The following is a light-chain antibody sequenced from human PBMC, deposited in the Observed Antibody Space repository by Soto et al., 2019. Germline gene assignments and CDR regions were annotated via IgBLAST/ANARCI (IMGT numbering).Light chain of an antibody. CDR3: QQYDSSPVT. Sequence: EIVLTQSPGTLSLSPGERAALSCRASQSVSSSYLARYQQKPGQAPRLLIYGASSRATGIPDRFSGSGSGTDFTLTISRLEPEDFAVYYCQQYDSSPVTSGQGTKVEIK. V-gene: IGKV3-20*01. CDR1: QSVSSSY. CDR2: GAS. J-gene: IGKJ1*01.